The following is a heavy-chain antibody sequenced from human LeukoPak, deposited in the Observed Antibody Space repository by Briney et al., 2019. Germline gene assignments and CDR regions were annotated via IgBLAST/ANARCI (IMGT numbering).Heavy chain of an antibody. CDR3: EREEGQQWLVGQREFDY. D-gene: IGHD6-19*01. J-gene: IGHJ4*02. V-gene: IGHV1-2*06. CDR2: ITPSSGGT. Sequence: ASVKVSCKASGYTFTGYYMHWVRQAPGQGLEWMGRITPSSGGTNYAQKFQRRVTMTRGTSISTAHMGLRRLRLDHTAVYFFEREEGQQWLVGQREFDYWGQGTLVTVSS. CDR1: GYTFTGYY.